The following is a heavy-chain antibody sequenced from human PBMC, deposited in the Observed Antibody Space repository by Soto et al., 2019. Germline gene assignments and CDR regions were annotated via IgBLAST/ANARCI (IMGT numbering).Heavy chain of an antibody. J-gene: IGHJ4*02. V-gene: IGHV1-8*01. CDR1: GYTFTSYD. CDR3: ARVSRITIFGVVITNYFDY. D-gene: IGHD3-3*01. CDR2: MNPNSGNT. Sequence: QVQLVQSGAEVKKPGASVKVSCKASGYTFTSYDINWVRQATGQGLEWMGWMNPNSGNTGYAQKFQGRVTMTRNTSISTAYMELSSLRSEDTAVYYCARVSRITIFGVVITNYFDYWGQGTLVTVSS.